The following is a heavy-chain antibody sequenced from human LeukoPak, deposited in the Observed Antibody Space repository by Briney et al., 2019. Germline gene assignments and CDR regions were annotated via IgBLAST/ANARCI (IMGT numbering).Heavy chain of an antibody. CDR1: GFTFSNYA. CDR2: ISGSGGST. V-gene: IGHV3-23*01. CDR3: AKQGTYYDYVWGSYRFAYYFDY. Sequence: GGSLRLSCAASGFTFSNYAMSWVRQAPGKGLEWVSAISGSGGSTYYADSVKGRFTISRDNSKNTLHLQMNSLRAEDTAVYYCAKQGTYYDYVWGSYRFAYYFDYWGQGTLVTVSS. J-gene: IGHJ4*02. D-gene: IGHD3-16*02.